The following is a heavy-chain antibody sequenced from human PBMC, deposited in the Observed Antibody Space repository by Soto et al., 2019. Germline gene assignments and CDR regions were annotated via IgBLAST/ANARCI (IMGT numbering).Heavy chain of an antibody. CDR3: ARTTTVAGTPEFDY. V-gene: IGHV3-30*14. CDR1: GFTFSSFS. D-gene: IGHD6-19*01. Sequence: QVQLVESGGGVVQPGRSLRLSCAASGFTFSSFSLHWVRQAPGKGLEWLALISYDGSHKYNADAVKVRFTISRDNSKTTLYFQLNSLRPEDTAVYYCARTTTVAGTPEFDYWGQGTLVTVSS. J-gene: IGHJ4*02. CDR2: ISYDGSHK.